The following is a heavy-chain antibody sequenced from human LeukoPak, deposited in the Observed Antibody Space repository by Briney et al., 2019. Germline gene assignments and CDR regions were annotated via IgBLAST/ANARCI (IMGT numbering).Heavy chain of an antibody. D-gene: IGHD3-22*01. J-gene: IGHJ4*02. Sequence: SETLSLTCAVYGGSFSGYYWSWIRQPPGKGLEWIGEINHSGSTNYNPSLKSRVTISVDTSKNQFSLKLSSVTAADTAVYYCAWMNYYDSSGYTDYWGQGTLVTVSS. CDR1: GGSFSGYY. CDR2: INHSGST. V-gene: IGHV4-34*01. CDR3: AWMNYYDSSGYTDY.